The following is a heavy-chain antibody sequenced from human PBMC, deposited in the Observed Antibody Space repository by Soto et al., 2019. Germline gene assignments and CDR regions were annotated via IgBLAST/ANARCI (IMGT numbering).Heavy chain of an antibody. CDR3: AHRPVTAPYFDY. J-gene: IGHJ4*02. CDR2: IYWDDDK. CDR1: GFSLSTSGVG. Sequence: QITLKESGPTLVRPRQTLTLTCTFSGFSLSTSGVGVGWIRQPPGKALEWLALIYWDDDKRISPSLKSRLTITKDTSKNQVVLTMTNMDPVDTATYFCAHRPVTAPYFDYWGQGTLVTVSS. D-gene: IGHD4-17*01. V-gene: IGHV2-5*02.